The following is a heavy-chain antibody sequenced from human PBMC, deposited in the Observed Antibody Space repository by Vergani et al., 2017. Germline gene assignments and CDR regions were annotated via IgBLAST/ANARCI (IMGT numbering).Heavy chain of an antibody. CDR2: INHSGST. Sequence: QVQLQQWGAGLLKPSETLSLTCAVYGGSFSGYYWSWIRQPPGKGLEWIGEINHSGSTNYNPSLKSRDTISVDTSKNQFSLKLSSVTAADTAVYYCARGTRGGSGSYYLVYYYYMDVWGKGTTVTVSS. J-gene: IGHJ6*03. CDR1: GGSFSGYY. CDR3: ARGTRGGSGSYYLVYYYYMDV. V-gene: IGHV4-34*01. D-gene: IGHD3-10*01.